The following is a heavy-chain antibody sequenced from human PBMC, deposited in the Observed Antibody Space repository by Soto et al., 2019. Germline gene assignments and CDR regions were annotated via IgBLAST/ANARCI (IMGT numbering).Heavy chain of an antibody. CDR2: IVTVFGTA. D-gene: IGHD6-13*01. V-gene: IGHV1-69*19. CDR3: ARNGAYSSSQFGMDV. Sequence: QVQLVQSGADVKKPGSSVKVSCKASGGTLNYNTFSWVRQAPGQGLEWMGGIVTVFGTANHEQKFQGRLTITADPSTNTVYMELSSLRSEDTAVYYCARNGAYSSSQFGMDVWGQGTTVTVSS. CDR1: GGTLNYNT. J-gene: IGHJ6*02.